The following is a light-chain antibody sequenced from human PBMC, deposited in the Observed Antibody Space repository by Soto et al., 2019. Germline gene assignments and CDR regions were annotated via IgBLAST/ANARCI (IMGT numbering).Light chain of an antibody. CDR1: SSDVGGYNY. J-gene: IGLJ1*01. CDR3: SSYTSSSTPYV. Sequence: QSVLTQPASVSGSRGQSITISCTGTSSDVGGYNYVSWYQQHPGKAPKLMIYEVSNRPSGVSNRFSGSKSGNTASLTISGLQAEDEADYYCSSYTSSSTPYVFGTGTK. CDR2: EVS. V-gene: IGLV2-14*01.